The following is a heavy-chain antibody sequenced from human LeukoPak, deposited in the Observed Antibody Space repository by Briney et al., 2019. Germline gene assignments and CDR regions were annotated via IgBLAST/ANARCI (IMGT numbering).Heavy chain of an antibody. J-gene: IGHJ5*02. D-gene: IGHD2-2*01. CDR3: TTYCSSTSCYPFDP. CDR2: IKSKTDGGTT. Sequence: GGSLRLSCAAPGFPFSNAWMSWVRQAPGKGLEWVGRIKSKTDGGTTDYAAPVKGRFTISRDDSKNTLYLQMSSLKTEDTAVYYCTTYCSSTSCYPFDPWGQGTLVTVSS. V-gene: IGHV3-15*01. CDR1: GFPFSNAW.